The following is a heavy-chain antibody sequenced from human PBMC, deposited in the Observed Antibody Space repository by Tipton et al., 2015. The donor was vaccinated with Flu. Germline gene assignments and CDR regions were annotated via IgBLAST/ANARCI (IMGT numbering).Heavy chain of an antibody. CDR3: AREGSSSWYGGAFDY. Sequence: TLSLTCTVSGGSISSYYWSWIRQPPGKGLEWIGYIYYSGSTNYNPSLKSRVTISVDTSKNQFSLKLSSVTAADTAVYYCAREGSSSWYGGAFDYWGQGTLVTVSP. CDR1: GGSISSYY. CDR2: IYYSGST. D-gene: IGHD6-13*01. V-gene: IGHV4-59*01. J-gene: IGHJ4*02.